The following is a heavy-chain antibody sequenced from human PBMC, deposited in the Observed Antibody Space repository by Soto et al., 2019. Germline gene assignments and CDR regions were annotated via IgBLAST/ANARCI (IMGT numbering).Heavy chain of an antibody. CDR1: GGTFSSYA. CDR2: IIPIFGTA. D-gene: IGHD2-15*01. CDR3: ARAGLGCSGGSCYDWFDP. V-gene: IGHV1-69*01. Sequence: QVQLVQSGAEVKKPGSSVKVSSKASGGTFSSYAISWVRQAPGQGLEWMGGIIPIFGTANYAQKFQGRVTITADESTSTAYMELSSLRSEDTAVYYCARAGLGCSGGSCYDWFDPWGQGTLVTVSS. J-gene: IGHJ5*02.